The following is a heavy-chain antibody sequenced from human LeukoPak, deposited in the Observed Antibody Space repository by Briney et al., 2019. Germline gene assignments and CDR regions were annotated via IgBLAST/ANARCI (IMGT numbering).Heavy chain of an antibody. Sequence: PGRSLRLSCAASGFTFSTYGMHWVRQAPGKGLEWVAVTWYDGSNKYYADSVKGRFTISRDNSKNTLYLQMNSLRAEDTAVYYCAKAPSGTPYQFDYWGQGTLVTVSS. CDR1: GFTFSTYG. CDR3: AKAPSGTPYQFDY. CDR2: TWYDGSNK. V-gene: IGHV3-33*06. D-gene: IGHD3-10*01. J-gene: IGHJ4*02.